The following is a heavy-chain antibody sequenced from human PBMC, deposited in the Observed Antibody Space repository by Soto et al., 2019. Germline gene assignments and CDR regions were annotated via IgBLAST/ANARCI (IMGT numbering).Heavy chain of an antibody. CDR1: GFTFEDYA. CDR3: AKDIVRRRYFDWAPDY. J-gene: IGHJ4*02. CDR2: ISWNSGSF. D-gene: IGHD3-9*01. V-gene: IGHV3-9*01. Sequence: EVQLVESGGGFVQPGRSLRLSCVVSGFTFEDYAMHWVRQGPGKGLEWVSGISWNSGSFDYADSVKGRFTISRDNTKKSIYLQMTNLRADDTALYYCAKDIVRRRYFDWAPDYWGQGTLVTVSS.